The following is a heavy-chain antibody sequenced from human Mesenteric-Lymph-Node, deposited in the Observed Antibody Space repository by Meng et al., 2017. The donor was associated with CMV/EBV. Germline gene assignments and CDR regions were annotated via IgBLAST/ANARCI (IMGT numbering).Heavy chain of an antibody. D-gene: IGHD2-2*01. V-gene: IGHV5-51*01. CDR1: EYYFSAYW. CDR2: IYPGDSDT. Sequence: GESLKISCQGSEYYFSAYWIAWVRQMPGKGLEWMGIIYPGDSDTRYSLSFQGQVTISADKSISTAYLQWSSLKASDTAMYYCARRIGKQLLPDYWGQGTLVTVSS. J-gene: IGHJ4*02. CDR3: ARRIGKQLLPDY.